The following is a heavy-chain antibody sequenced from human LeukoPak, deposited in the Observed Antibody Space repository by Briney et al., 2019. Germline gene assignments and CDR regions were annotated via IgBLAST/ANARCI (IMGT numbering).Heavy chain of an antibody. CDR2: INHSGST. CDR3: ARLRNYGGKPNLNY. J-gene: IGHJ4*02. CDR1: GESFSGNY. D-gene: IGHD4-23*01. Sequence: SETLSLTCAVYGESFSGNYWSWIRQAPEKGLEWIGEINHSGSTNCNPSLKSRVTISVDTSKNQFSLNLRSVTAADTAVYYCARLRNYGGKPNLNYLGQGTLVTVSS. V-gene: IGHV4-34*01.